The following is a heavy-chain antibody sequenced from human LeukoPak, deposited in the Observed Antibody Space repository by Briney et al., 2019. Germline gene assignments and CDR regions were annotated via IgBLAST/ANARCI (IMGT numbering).Heavy chain of an antibody. Sequence: GGSLRLSCAASGFTFSSYSMNWVRQAPGKGLEWVSSISSSSSYIYYADSVKGRFTISRDNAKNSLYLQMSSLRAEDTAVYYCARVVGAHDDYWGQGTLVTVSS. D-gene: IGHD1-26*01. J-gene: IGHJ4*02. CDR1: GFTFSSYS. CDR3: ARVVGAHDDY. V-gene: IGHV3-21*01. CDR2: ISSSSSYI.